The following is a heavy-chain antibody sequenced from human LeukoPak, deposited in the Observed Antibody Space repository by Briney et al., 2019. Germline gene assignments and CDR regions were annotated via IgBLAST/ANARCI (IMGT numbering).Heavy chain of an antibody. CDR3: AKDAYCGGDCYSGPEGWFDP. CDR2: ISGSGGST. J-gene: IGHJ5*02. Sequence: GGSLRLSCAASGFTFSSYAMGWVRQAPGKGLEWVSAISGSGGSTYYADSVKGRFTISRDNSKNTLYLQMNSLRAEDTAVYYCAKDAYCGGDCYSGPEGWFDPWGQGTLVTVSS. D-gene: IGHD2-21*02. V-gene: IGHV3-23*01. CDR1: GFTFSSYA.